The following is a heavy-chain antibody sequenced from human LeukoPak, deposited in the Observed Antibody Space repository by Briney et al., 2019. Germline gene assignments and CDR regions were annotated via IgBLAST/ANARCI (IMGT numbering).Heavy chain of an antibody. CDR3: ARVNTVTTSGLSIKYYFDY. CDR2: IYTSGST. D-gene: IGHD4-17*01. V-gene: IGHV4-4*07. J-gene: IGHJ4*02. CDR1: GGSISSYY. Sequence: SSETLSLTCTVSGGSISSYYWSWIRQPAGKGLKWIGRIYTSGSTNYNPSLKSRVTMSVDTSKNQFSLKLSSVTAADTAVYYCARVNTVTTSGLSIKYYFDYWGQGTLVTVSS.